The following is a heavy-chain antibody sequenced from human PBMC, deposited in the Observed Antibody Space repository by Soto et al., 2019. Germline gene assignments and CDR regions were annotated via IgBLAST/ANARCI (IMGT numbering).Heavy chain of an antibody. D-gene: IGHD2-15*01. J-gene: IGHJ5*02. V-gene: IGHV1-3*01. Sequence: ASVKVSCKASGYTFTSYAMHWVRQAPGQRLEWMGWINAGNGNTKYSQKLQGRVTITRDTSASTAYMELSSLRSEDTAVYYFARGEDCSGGSCYSEYYWFAPWGQGTLVTVSS. CDR1: GYTFTSYA. CDR3: ARGEDCSGGSCYSEYYWFAP. CDR2: INAGNGNT.